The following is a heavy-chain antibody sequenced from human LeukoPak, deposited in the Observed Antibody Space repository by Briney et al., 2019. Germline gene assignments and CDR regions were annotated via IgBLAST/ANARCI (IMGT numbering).Heavy chain of an antibody. J-gene: IGHJ4*02. CDR1: EFTFSSYW. Sequence: GGLLRSSCAASEFTFSSYWMHWVRQAPGKGLVWVTRINSDGSRTTYADSVKGRFTISRDNAKNTLHLQMNSLRAEDTAVYYCARDVQAGPGYWGQGTLVTVSS. CDR2: INSDGSRT. CDR3: ARDVQAGPGY. V-gene: IGHV3-74*01. D-gene: IGHD6-19*01.